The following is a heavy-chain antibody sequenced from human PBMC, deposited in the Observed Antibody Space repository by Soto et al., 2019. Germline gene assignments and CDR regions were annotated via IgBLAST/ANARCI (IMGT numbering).Heavy chain of an antibody. D-gene: IGHD3-10*01. J-gene: IGHJ4*02. V-gene: IGHV3-23*01. CDR1: GFTFNRYT. CDR2: IGGSDGIT. CDR3: AREADVVRGVLEPFDH. Sequence: EVQLLESGGGLVQPGGSLRLSCTASGFTFNRYTMTWVRQAPGKGLEWVSIIGGSDGITYYGDSVEGRFTISRDNSKSTLYLQMNNLRAEDTAVYYCAREADVVRGVLEPFDHWGQGTLVTVSS.